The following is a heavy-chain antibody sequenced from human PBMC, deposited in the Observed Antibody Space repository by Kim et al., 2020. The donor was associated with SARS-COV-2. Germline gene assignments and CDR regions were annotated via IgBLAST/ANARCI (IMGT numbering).Heavy chain of an antibody. D-gene: IGHD4-17*01. J-gene: IGHJ4*02. Sequence: SEPLSLTCTVSGGSISSSSYYWGWIRQPPGKGLEWIGYMYYSGSSYYNPSLKSRVTISVDTSKNQFSLKLSSVTAADTAVYYGARHLGDYLSPMTSWGQGTLVTVSS. CDR3: ARHLGDYLSPMTS. V-gene: IGHV4-39*01. CDR2: MYYSGSS. CDR1: GGSISSSSYY.